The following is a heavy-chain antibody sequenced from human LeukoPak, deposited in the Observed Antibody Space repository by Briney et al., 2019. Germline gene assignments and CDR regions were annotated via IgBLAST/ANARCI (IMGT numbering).Heavy chain of an antibody. CDR1: GYTFTSYG. D-gene: IGHD6-13*01. CDR2: ISAYNGNT. J-gene: IGHJ4*02. V-gene: IGHV1-18*01. CDR3: ARTGRVRAAADPRGY. Sequence: AASVTVSCKASGYTFTSYGISWVRQAPGQGLEWMGWISAYNGNTNYAQKLQGRVTITTDTSTSTAYMELRSLRSDDTAVYYCARTGRVRAAADPRGYWGQGTLVTVSS.